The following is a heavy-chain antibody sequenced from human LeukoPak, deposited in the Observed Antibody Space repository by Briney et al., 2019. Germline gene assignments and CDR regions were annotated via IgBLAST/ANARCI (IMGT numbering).Heavy chain of an antibody. CDR2: IFGADTT. D-gene: IGHD3-16*01. CDR3: ARGGEILDY. V-gene: IGHV3-53*01. J-gene: IGHJ4*02. Sequence: GGSLRLSCAATDFIVSDSHMSWVRQAPGRGLEWVSVIFGADTTFYADSVKGRFTISRDNLQNTVNFQMNSLRDDDTAVYYCARGGEILDYWGQGTQVTASS. CDR1: DFIVSDSH.